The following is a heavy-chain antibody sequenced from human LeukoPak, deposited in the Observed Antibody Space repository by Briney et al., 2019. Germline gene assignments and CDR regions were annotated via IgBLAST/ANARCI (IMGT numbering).Heavy chain of an antibody. J-gene: IGHJ4*02. CDR2: IGGGDT. Sequence: PGGSLRLSCSASGFTFRNFAISWVRQAPGKGLEWVSSIGGGDTHYAGSVKGRFTISGDDSRSTVDLQMSSLRAEDTAVYYCAKDGQSFNSMYDYFDSWGQGTLVTVSS. CDR3: AKDGQSFNSMYDYFDS. V-gene: IGHV3-23*01. D-gene: IGHD2-8*01. CDR1: GFTFRNFA.